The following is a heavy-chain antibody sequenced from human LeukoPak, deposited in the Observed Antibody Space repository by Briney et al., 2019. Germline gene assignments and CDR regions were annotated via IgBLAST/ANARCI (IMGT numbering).Heavy chain of an antibody. CDR3: AKETSITGAGDF. J-gene: IGHJ4*02. D-gene: IGHD1-20*01. Sequence: GGSLRLSCAASGFTFSSYAMHWVRQAPGKGLEYVSAISSNGGSTYYANSVKGRFTISRDNSKNTLYLQMHSLRAEDTAVYYCAKETSITGAGDFWGQGALVTVSS. CDR2: ISSNGGST. V-gene: IGHV3-64*01. CDR1: GFTFSSYA.